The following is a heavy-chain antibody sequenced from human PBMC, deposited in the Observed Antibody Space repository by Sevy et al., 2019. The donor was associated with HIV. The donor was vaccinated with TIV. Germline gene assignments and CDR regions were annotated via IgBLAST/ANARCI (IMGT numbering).Heavy chain of an antibody. CDR1: GIIFSNYE. CDR2: ISSSGSTK. J-gene: IGHJ6*02. V-gene: IGHV3-48*03. D-gene: IGHD3-16*01. Sequence: GGSLRLSCAASGIIFSNYEMNWVRQAPGKGLEWVSYISSSGSTKYYAHSVEGRFTISRDNAKNSLYLQMNSLRVEDTAIYYCAGGGGMDVWGQGTTVTVSS. CDR3: AGGGGMDV.